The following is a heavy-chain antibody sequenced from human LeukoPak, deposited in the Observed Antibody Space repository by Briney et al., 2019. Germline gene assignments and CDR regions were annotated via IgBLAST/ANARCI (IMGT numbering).Heavy chain of an antibody. CDR2: ISSSGSTI. V-gene: IGHV3-11*01. CDR1: GFTFSDYY. CDR3: ARSSGTMIVVVMGYFDY. J-gene: IGHJ4*02. Sequence: PGGSLRLSCAASGFTFSDYYMSWIRQAPGKGLEWVSYISSSGSTIYYADSVKGRFTISRDNAKNSLYLQMSSLRAEDTAVYYCARSSGTMIVVVMGYFDYWGQGTLVTVSS. D-gene: IGHD3-22*01.